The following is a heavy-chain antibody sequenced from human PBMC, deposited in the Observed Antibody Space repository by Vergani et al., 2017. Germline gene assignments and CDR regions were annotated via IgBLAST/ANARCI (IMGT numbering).Heavy chain of an antibody. J-gene: IGHJ3*02. Sequence: QLQLQESGPRLVKPSETLSLTCSLSGMSISNNNYYWGWIRQPPGKGLDWIGSIYDSRNTNYSPSLKSRVSISVDTSKNQFSLNLTSVTAADTAVYYCARHLRQLARNDVCDIWGHGTLVTVSS. D-gene: IGHD6-6*01. CDR2: IYDSRNT. CDR3: ARHLRQLARNDVCDI. V-gene: IGHV4-39*01. CDR1: GMSISNNNYY.